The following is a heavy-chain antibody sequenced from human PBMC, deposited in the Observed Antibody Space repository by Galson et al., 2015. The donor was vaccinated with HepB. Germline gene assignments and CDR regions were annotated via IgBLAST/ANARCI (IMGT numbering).Heavy chain of an antibody. J-gene: IGHJ3*02. CDR2: ISPYNGYT. CDR1: GYTFATYG. CDR3: ARYFYELRAFDI. D-gene: IGHD3-22*01. Sequence: SVKVSCKASGYTFATYGINWVRQAPGQGLEWVGWISPYNGYTYYGQKVQGRVTLSTDTSTSTAYMELRSLRSDDAAVYYCARYFYELRAFDIWGQGTMVTVSS. V-gene: IGHV1-18*01.